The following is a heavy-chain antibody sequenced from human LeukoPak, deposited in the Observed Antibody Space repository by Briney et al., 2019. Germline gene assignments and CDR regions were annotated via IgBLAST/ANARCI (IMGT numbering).Heavy chain of an antibody. CDR1: GGTFSSYA. CDR2: ISAYNGNR. Sequence: ASVKVSCKASGGTFSSYAISWVRQAPGQGLEWMGWISAYNGNRKYAQKVQGRVTMTTDTSTSTAYMELRSLRSDDTAVYYCARDLGEDTTMIFFDFWGQGTLVTVSS. J-gene: IGHJ4*02. D-gene: IGHD5-18*01. CDR3: ARDLGEDTTMIFFDF. V-gene: IGHV1-18*01.